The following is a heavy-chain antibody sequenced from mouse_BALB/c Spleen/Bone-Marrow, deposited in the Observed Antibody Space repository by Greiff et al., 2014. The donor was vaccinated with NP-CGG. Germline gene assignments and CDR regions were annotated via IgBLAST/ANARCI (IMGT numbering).Heavy chain of an antibody. CDR3: VRGYYYGSSPFDY. V-gene: IGHV2-9-2*01. J-gene: IGHJ2*01. CDR2: IWTGGGT. Sequence: VKLVESGPGLVAPSQSLSITCTVSGFSFTSYDINWIRQSPGKGLEWLGVIWTGGGTNYDSTFMSRLSISKDNSKSQVFLKMNSLQTVDTAIYFCVRGYYYGSSPFDYWGQGTTLTVSS. D-gene: IGHD1-1*01. CDR1: GFSFTSYD.